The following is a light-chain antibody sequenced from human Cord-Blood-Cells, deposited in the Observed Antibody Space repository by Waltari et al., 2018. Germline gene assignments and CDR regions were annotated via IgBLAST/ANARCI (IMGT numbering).Light chain of an antibody. J-gene: IGKJ3*01. Sequence: EIVLTQSPATLSLSPGERATLSCRASPSVSSYLAWYQQKPGQAPRLLINDASNRATGIPARFSGSGSGTDFTLTISSLEPEDFAVYYCQQRSNWPPVTFGPGTKVDIK. CDR1: PSVSSY. CDR3: QQRSNWPPVT. CDR2: DAS. V-gene: IGKV3-11*01.